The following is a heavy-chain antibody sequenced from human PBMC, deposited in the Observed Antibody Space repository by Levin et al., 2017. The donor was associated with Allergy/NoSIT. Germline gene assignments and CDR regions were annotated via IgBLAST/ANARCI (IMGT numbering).Heavy chain of an antibody. Sequence: GESLKISCKASGYTFTSYDINWVRQATGQGLEWMGWMNPNSGNTGYAQKFQGRVTMTRNTSISTAYMELSSLRSEDTAVYYCARGLLTGTNNWGQGTLVTVSS. V-gene: IGHV1-8*01. CDR2: MNPNSGNT. CDR3: ARGLLTGTNN. CDR1: GYTFTSYD. J-gene: IGHJ4*02. D-gene: IGHD1-7*01.